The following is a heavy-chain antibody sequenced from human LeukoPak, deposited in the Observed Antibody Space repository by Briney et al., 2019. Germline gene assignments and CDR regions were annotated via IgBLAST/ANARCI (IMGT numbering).Heavy chain of an antibody. Sequence: GGCLRLSCPASGFTLSSYSMNWVRQAPGKGLEWVSYISSSRSTIYYAGSVKGRFNISRDNAKYALDLQMNSLRGDDMAVYCCARKYCSGTSCYFDYWGQGTLVSVSS. D-gene: IGHD2-2*01. CDR3: ARKYCSGTSCYFDY. J-gene: IGHJ4*02. V-gene: IGHV3-48*01. CDR2: ISSSRSTI. CDR1: GFTLSSYS.